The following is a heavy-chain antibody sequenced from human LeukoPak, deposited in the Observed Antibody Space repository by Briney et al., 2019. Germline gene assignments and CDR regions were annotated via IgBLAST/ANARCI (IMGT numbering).Heavy chain of an antibody. V-gene: IGHV3-21*01. CDR2: ISSSSSYI. Sequence: GGSLRLSCAASGFTFSSYSMNWVRQAPGKGLEWVSSISSSSSYIYYADSVKGRFTISRDNAKNSLYLQMNSLRAEDTAVYYCAGDKTYYYDSSGYYPFDYWGQGTLVTVSS. D-gene: IGHD3-22*01. CDR1: GFTFSSYS. CDR3: AGDKTYYYDSSGYYPFDY. J-gene: IGHJ4*02.